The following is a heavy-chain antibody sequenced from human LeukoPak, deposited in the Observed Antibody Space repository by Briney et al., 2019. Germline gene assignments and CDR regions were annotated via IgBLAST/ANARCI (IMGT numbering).Heavy chain of an antibody. V-gene: IGHV4-39*07. CDR2: IYYSGST. Sequence: PETLSLTCTVSGGSISSSSYYWGWIRHPPGKGLEWIASIYYSGSTYYNPSLKSRVTISVDTSKNQFSLKLSSVTAADTAVYYCASWGLKGAAAGTTDYWGQGTLVTVSS. J-gene: IGHJ4*02. D-gene: IGHD6-13*01. CDR1: GGSISSSSYY. CDR3: ASWGLKGAAAGTTDY.